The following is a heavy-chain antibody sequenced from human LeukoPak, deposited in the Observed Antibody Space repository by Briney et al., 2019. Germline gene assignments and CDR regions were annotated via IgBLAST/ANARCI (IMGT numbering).Heavy chain of an antibody. CDR2: IIPIFGTA. Sequence: SVKVSCKASGGTFSSYAISWVRQAPGQGLEWMGGIIPIFGTANYAQKFQGRVTITADESTGTAYMELSSLRSEDTAVYYCARGTEANWGSFDYWGQGTLVTVSS. J-gene: IGHJ4*02. V-gene: IGHV1-69*13. D-gene: IGHD7-27*01. CDR3: ARGTEANWGSFDY. CDR1: GGTFSSYA.